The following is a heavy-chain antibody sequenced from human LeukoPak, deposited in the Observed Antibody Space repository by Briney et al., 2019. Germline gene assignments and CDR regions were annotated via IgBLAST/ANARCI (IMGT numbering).Heavy chain of an antibody. CDR1: GFTFSAFR. CDR3: ASSWGSAIDF. CDR2: IKQDGSEI. V-gene: IGHV3-7*01. J-gene: IGHJ4*02. Sequence: GSLRLSCAASGFTFSAFRMSWVRQSPGKGLEWVANIKQDGSEIYYVDSVKGRFTVSTDNAKNSLYLQMNSLRVEDTAVYYCASSWGSAIDFWGQGTLVTVSS. D-gene: IGHD3-16*01.